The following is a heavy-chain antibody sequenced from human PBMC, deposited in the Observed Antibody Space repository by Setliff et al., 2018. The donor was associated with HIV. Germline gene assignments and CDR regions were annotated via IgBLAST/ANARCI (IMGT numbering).Heavy chain of an antibody. Sequence: ASVKVSCKISGYSLTELSRHWVRQAPGKGLEWMGGFEPEYAETLYAQKFKGRVNMTVDTTTDTAYMELSGQRPDDTAVYYCATGFGAVTDYAMDVWGQGTTVTVSS. D-gene: IGHD3-10*01. CDR2: FEPEYAET. J-gene: IGHJ6*02. CDR3: ATGFGAVTDYAMDV. CDR1: GYSLTELS. V-gene: IGHV1-24*01.